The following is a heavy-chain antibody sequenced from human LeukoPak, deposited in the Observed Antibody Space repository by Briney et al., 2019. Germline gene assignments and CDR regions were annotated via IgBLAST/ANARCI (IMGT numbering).Heavy chain of an antibody. Sequence: ASVRVSCKASGYTFISYGITWVRQAPGQGLEWLGWISAYNGNIDYAQKLQGRVTLTTDTSTSTAYMEVRSLRSDDTAVYYCASMSGYYPSYYFDYWGQGTLVTVSS. CDR2: ISAYNGNI. J-gene: IGHJ4*02. CDR1: GYTFISYG. V-gene: IGHV1-18*01. CDR3: ASMSGYYPSYYFDY. D-gene: IGHD3-3*01.